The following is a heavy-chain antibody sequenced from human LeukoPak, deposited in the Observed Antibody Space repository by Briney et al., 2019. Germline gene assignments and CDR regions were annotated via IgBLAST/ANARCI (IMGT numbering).Heavy chain of an antibody. V-gene: IGHV3-64*01. J-gene: IGHJ5*02. CDR1: GFTFSSYN. Sequence: GGSLRFSCAASGFTFSSYNMHWVRQAQGKGLEYVSAIDSNGGSTYYANSVKGRFTISRDNSKNTLYLQMGSLRTEDMAVYYCARALTTGCYYPWGQGTLVTVSS. CDR3: ARALTTGCYYP. CDR2: IDSNGGST. D-gene: IGHD3-22*01.